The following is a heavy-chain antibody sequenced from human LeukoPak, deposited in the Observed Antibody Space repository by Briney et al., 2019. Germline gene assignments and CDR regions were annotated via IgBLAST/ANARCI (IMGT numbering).Heavy chain of an antibody. Sequence: GESLKISCKGSGYSFTSYWIGWVRQMPGKGLGWMGIIYPADSDIRYSPSFQGQVTISADKSISTAYLQWSSLKASDTAMYYCARQEYCSGGSCYTWFDPWGQGTLVIVSS. J-gene: IGHJ5*02. CDR3: ARQEYCSGGSCYTWFDP. V-gene: IGHV5-51*01. D-gene: IGHD2-15*01. CDR1: GYSFTSYW. CDR2: IYPADSDI.